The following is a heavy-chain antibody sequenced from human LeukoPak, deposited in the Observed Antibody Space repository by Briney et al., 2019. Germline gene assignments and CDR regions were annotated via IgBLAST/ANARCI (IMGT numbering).Heavy chain of an antibody. V-gene: IGHV3-23*01. J-gene: IGHJ4*02. Sequence: GRSLRLSCAPSGFTLTSYAMSWVRQTPGKGLECGSANSSIGGSTYYADSVKGRFTISRDNSKNTLYLQMNSLRVEDTDVYYCAILPSWGAVAGTDYWGQGTLVTVSS. D-gene: IGHD6-19*01. CDR2: NSSIGGST. CDR3: AILPSWGAVAGTDY. CDR1: GFTLTSYA.